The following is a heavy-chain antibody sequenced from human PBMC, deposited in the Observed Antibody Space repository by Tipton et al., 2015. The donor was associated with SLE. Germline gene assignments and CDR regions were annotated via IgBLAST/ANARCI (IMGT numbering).Heavy chain of an antibody. Sequence: LRLSCTVSGGSISSYYWSWIRQPPGKGLEWIGYIYYSGITNYSPSLKSRVTISVDTSKNQFSLKLSSVTAADTAVYYCARGGYLYSGGLDFWGQGTLVTVSS. CDR3: ARGGYLYSGGLDF. CDR1: GGSISSYY. CDR2: IYYSGIT. V-gene: IGHV4-59*01. J-gene: IGHJ4*02. D-gene: IGHD1-26*01.